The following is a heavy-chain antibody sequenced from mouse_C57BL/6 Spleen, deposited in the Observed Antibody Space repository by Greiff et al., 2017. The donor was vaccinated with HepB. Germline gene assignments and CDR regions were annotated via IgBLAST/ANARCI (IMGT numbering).Heavy chain of an antibody. V-gene: IGHV5-6*01. CDR2: ISSGGSYT. D-gene: IGHD1-1*01. J-gene: IGHJ2*01. CDR3: ANPGNSYLDY. Sequence: EVQRVESGGDLVKPGGSLKLSCAASGFTFSSYGMSWVRQTPDKRLEWVATISSGGSYTYYPDSVKGRFTITRDNANNTLYLQMSSLKSEDTAMYDSANPGNSYLDYWGPSPTLTFSS. CDR1: GFTFSSYG.